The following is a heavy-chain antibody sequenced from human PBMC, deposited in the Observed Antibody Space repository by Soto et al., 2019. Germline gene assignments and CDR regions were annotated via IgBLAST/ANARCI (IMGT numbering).Heavy chain of an antibody. CDR2: ISSSSSYI. J-gene: IGHJ6*02. V-gene: IGHV3-21*01. CDR3: ARDPGGGSYYSGMAV. Sequence: GGSLRLSCAASGFTLSSHGMNWVRQAPGKGLEWVSSISSSSSYIYYADSVKGRFTISRDNAKNSLYLQMNSLRAEDTAVYYCARDPGGGSYYSGMAVWGQGTTVTVSS. CDR1: GFTLSSHG. D-gene: IGHD2-15*01.